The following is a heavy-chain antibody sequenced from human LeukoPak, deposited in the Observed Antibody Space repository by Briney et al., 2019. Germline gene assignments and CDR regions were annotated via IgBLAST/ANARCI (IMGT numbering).Heavy chain of an antibody. J-gene: IGHJ4*02. CDR1: GFTFGDYA. V-gene: IGHV3-49*03. CDR3: TRGQQQPGPIDY. D-gene: IGHD6-13*01. CDR2: IRSKAYGGTT. Sequence: GGSLRLSCTASGFTFGDYAMSWFRQAPGKGLEWVGFIRSKAYGGTTEYAASVKGSFTISRDDSKSVAYLQMNSLKTEDTAVYYCTRGQQQPGPIDYWGQGTLVTVSS.